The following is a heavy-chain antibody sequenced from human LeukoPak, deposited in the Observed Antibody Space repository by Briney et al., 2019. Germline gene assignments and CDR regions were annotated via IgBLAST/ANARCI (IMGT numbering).Heavy chain of an antibody. J-gene: IGHJ4*02. CDR3: ARDGTSSTIFDY. CDR2: IYRSGTT. D-gene: IGHD6-19*01. Sequence: SETLSLTCTVTGGSVSSGDYYWGWIRQPPGKGLEWVGYIYRSGTTTYNPSLRSRVTISVDRSKNQFSLNLNSVTAADTAVYYCARDGTSSTIFDYWGQGTLVTVSS. CDR1: GGSVSSGDYY. V-gene: IGHV4-30-2*01.